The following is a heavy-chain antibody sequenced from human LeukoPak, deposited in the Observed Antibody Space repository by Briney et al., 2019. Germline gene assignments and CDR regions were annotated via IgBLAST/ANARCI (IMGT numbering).Heavy chain of an antibody. D-gene: IGHD6-13*01. Sequence: GGSLRLSCAASGFTFSNYWMSWVRQAPGKGLEWVANIREDGSEKYYVDSVKGRFTISRDNARNSLYLQMNSLRAEDTAVYYCASGRQLGYWGQGTLVTVSS. CDR1: GFTFSNYW. V-gene: IGHV3-7*01. CDR2: IREDGSEK. CDR3: ASGRQLGY. J-gene: IGHJ4*02.